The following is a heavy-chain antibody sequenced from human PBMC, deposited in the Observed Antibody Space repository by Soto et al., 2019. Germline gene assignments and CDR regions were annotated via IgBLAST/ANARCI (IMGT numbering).Heavy chain of an antibody. CDR3: ARDKDDFGDYADH. J-gene: IGHJ4*02. CDR2: ISPDGSNK. V-gene: IGHV3-30-3*01. Sequence: QVQLVESGGGVVQPGVSLRLSCAASGFTLRSHAMHLVRQAQGKGLEWVAIISPDGSNKRYTDSVNGRFTISTDTSKNALYLQMDSLRAEDSALYYCARDKDDFGDYADHWGQGTLVTVSS. CDR1: GFTLRSHA. D-gene: IGHD2-15*01.